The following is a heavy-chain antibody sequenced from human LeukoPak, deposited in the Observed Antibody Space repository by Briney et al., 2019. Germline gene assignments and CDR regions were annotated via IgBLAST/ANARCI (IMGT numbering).Heavy chain of an antibody. CDR1: GGSISSYY. V-gene: IGHV4-4*07. D-gene: IGHD3-3*01. J-gene: IGHJ4*02. CDR2: IYTSGST. CDR3: ARQNYDFWSGYSVDY. Sequence: PSETLSLTCTVSGGSISSYYWSWIRQPAGKGLEWIGRIYTSGSTNYNPSLKSRVTISVDTSKNQFSLKLSSVTAADTAVYYCARQNYDFWSGYSVDYWGQGTLVTVSS.